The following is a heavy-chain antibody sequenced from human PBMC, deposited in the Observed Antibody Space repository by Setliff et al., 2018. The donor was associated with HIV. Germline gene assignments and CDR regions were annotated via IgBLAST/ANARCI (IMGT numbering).Heavy chain of an antibody. J-gene: IGHJ4*02. D-gene: IGHD6-13*01. CDR2: IRGSGDTT. V-gene: IGHV3-23*01. Sequence: LGESLKISCAASGFMFTSYAMTWVRQAPGKGLEWVSTIRGSGDTTHYADFVKGRFTISGDNSENTLYLQMNSLRAEDMAVYYCAREDSSWYGSLDYWGQGTLVTVSS. CDR1: GFMFTSYA. CDR3: AREDSSWYGSLDY.